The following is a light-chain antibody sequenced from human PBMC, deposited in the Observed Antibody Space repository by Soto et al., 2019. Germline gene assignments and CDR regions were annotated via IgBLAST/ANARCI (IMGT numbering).Light chain of an antibody. V-gene: IGKV3-15*01. J-gene: IGKJ4*01. CDR3: HQYNNWPRT. CDR2: GAS. CDR1: QSVSTN. Sequence: EIVMTQSPGTLSVSPGERATLSCRASQSVSTNVAWYQQKPGQGPRLLIYGASTRATGLPARFSGSGSGTEFTLTISSLQSEEFAVYYCHQYNNWPRTFGGGTKVEIK.